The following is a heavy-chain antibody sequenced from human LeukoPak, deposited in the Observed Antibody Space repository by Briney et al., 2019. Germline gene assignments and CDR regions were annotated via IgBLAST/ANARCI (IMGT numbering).Heavy chain of an antibody. V-gene: IGHV3-30-3*01. CDR3: ARDLPAAGAGYLDY. Sequence: PGRSLRLSCAASGFTFRDYAMHWVRQAPGKGLEWVAVISYDGTNKYYADSVKGRFTISRDNSKNTLYLQMNSLRAEDTAVYYCARDLPAAGAGYLDYWGQGTLVTVSS. J-gene: IGHJ4*02. CDR2: ISYDGTNK. D-gene: IGHD6-13*01. CDR1: GFTFRDYA.